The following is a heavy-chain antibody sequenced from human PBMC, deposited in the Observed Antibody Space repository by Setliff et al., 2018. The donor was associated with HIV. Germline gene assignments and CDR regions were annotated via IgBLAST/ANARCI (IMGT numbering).Heavy chain of an antibody. D-gene: IGHD3-22*01. CDR1: EYTFTNYY. V-gene: IGHV1-46*01. CDR2: MNPSGGST. CDR3: ARGSDASGYYPIYYYYGMDV. Sequence: ASVKVSCKASEYTFTNYYIHWVRQGPGQGLEWVGIMNPSGGSTTYAQKFQDRVTMTRDMSTSTGYMELRSLRSEDTAVYYCARGSDASGYYPIYYYYGMDVWGQGTTVTVSS. J-gene: IGHJ6*02.